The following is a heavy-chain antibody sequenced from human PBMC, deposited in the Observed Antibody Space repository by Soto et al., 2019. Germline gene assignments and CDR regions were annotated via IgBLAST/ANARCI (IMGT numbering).Heavy chain of an antibody. Sequence: ASETLSLTCTVSGGSISSYYWSWIRQPPGKGLEWIGYIYYSGSTNYNPSLKSRATISVDTSKNQFSLKLSSVTAADTAVYYCASGLPSRFYYYYYMDVWGKGITVTVSS. J-gene: IGHJ6*03. D-gene: IGHD2-15*01. V-gene: IGHV4-59*08. CDR2: IYYSGST. CDR1: GGSISSYY. CDR3: ASGLPSRFYYYYYMDV.